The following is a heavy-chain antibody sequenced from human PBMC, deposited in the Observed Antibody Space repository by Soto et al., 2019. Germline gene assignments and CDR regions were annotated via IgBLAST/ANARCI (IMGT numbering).Heavy chain of an antibody. V-gene: IGHV4-30-4*01. J-gene: IGHJ4*02. CDR3: ARGIVVVPAARGVGYYFDY. D-gene: IGHD2-2*01. CDR2: IYYSGST. CDR1: GGSISSGDYY. Sequence: PSETLSLTCTVSGGSISSGDYYWSWIRQPPGKGLEWIGYIYYSGSTYYNPSLKSRVTISVDTSKNQFSLKLSSVTAADTAVYYCARGIVVVPAARGVGYYFDYWGQGTLVTVS.